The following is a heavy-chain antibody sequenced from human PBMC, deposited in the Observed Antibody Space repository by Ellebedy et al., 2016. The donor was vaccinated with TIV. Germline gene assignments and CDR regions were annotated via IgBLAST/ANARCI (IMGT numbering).Heavy chain of an antibody. Sequence: PGGSLRLSCAASGFTFSSYWMSWVRQAPGKGLEWVANIKQDGSKKHYVDSVKGRFTVSRDNAKNSLYLQMNSLRAEDTAVYYCARVGSSGGDEWFDPWGQGTLVTVSS. CDR2: IKQDGSKK. D-gene: IGHD6-19*01. CDR1: GFTFSSYW. J-gene: IGHJ5*02. V-gene: IGHV3-7*01. CDR3: ARVGSSGGDEWFDP.